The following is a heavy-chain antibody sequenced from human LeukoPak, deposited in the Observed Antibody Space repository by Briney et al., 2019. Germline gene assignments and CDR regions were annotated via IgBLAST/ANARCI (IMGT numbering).Heavy chain of an antibody. D-gene: IGHD3-10*01. Sequence: GGSLRLSCAAPGFTFNRHWMTWVRQAPGKGLEWVAFMRFDGSNKYYADSVKGRFTISRDNSKNTLYLQMNSLRAEDTAVYYCAKDRRGTVVRGPIMQTRDYYFEYWGQGTLVTVSS. CDR2: MRFDGSNK. V-gene: IGHV3-30*02. CDR1: GFTFNRHW. J-gene: IGHJ4*02. CDR3: AKDRRGTVVRGPIMQTRDYYFEY.